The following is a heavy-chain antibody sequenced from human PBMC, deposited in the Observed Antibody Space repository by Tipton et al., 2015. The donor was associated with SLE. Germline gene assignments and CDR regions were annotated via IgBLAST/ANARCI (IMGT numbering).Heavy chain of an antibody. V-gene: IGHV4-30-2*01. CDR2: IYHSGTT. CDR3: ASELLRDYFSAWGPDY. J-gene: IGHJ4*02. Sequence: LRLSCAVSGDSITSRGFSWSWIRQPPGKGLEWIGYIYHSGTTYYNPSLKSRVTLSVDKSKNQFSLNLRSVTVADTAVYYCASELLRDYFSAWGPDYWGQGTLVTVSA. CDR1: GDSITSRGFS. D-gene: IGHD6-19*01.